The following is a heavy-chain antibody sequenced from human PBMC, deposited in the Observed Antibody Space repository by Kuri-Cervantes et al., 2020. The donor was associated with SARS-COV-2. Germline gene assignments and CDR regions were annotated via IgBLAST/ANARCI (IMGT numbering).Heavy chain of an antibody. D-gene: IGHD6-19*01. Sequence: TCTASGFTFSSYAMSWVRQAPGQGLEWMGWISAYNGNTNYAQKLQGRVTMTTDTSTSTAYMELRSLRSDDTAVYYCARHTIYSSGWYRGIDYWGQGTLVTVSS. J-gene: IGHJ4*02. CDR1: GFTFSSYA. V-gene: IGHV1-18*01. CDR2: ISAYNGNT. CDR3: ARHTIYSSGWYRGIDY.